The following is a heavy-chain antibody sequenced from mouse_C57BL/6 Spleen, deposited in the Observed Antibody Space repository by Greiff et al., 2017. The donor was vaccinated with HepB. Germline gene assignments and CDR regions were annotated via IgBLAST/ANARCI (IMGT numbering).Heavy chain of an antibody. D-gene: IGHD2-5*01. V-gene: IGHV1-66*01. J-gene: IGHJ3*01. CDR2: IYPGSGNT. CDR1: GYSFTSYY. Sequence: VQLQQSGPELVKPGASVKISCEASGYSFTSYYIHWVKQRPGQGLEWIGWIYPGSGNTKYNEKFKGKATLTADTTSSTSYMQLSSLTSEDSAVYYCARDHYSNPFAYWGQGTLVTVSA. CDR3: ARDHYSNPFAY.